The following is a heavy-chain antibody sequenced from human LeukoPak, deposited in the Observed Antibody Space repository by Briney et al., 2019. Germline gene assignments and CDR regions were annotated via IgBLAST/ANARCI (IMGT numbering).Heavy chain of an antibody. D-gene: IGHD4-17*01. CDR2: ISAYNGNT. J-gene: IGHJ4*02. CDR1: GYTFTSYG. CDR3: ARVVKAYGDYAFDY. V-gene: IGHV1-18*01. Sequence: ASVKVSCKASGYTFTSYGISWVRQAPGQGLEWMGWISAYNGNTNYAQKFQGRVTMTRDTSISTAYMELSRLRSDDTAVYYCARVVKAYGDYAFDYWGQGTLVTVSS.